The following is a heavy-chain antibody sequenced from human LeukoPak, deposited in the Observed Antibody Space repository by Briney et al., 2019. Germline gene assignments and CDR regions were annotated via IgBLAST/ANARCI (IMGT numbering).Heavy chain of an antibody. D-gene: IGHD2-21*02. CDR3: AGSYAGDELSIDY. J-gene: IGHJ4*02. CDR2: IYHSGST. Sequence: SGTLSLTCAVSGDSITSAIWWSWVRQSPGKGLEWIGEIYHSGSTTYNPSLKSRVTISVDTSKNQFSLKLSSVTAADTAVYYCAGSYAGDELSIDYWGQGTLVTVSS. V-gene: IGHV4-4*02. CDR1: GDSITSAIW.